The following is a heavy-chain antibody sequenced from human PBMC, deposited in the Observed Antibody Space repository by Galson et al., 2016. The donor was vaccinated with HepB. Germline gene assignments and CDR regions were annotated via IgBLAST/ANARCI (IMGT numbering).Heavy chain of an antibody. CDR2: IDPSDSYT. V-gene: IGHV5-10-1*01. J-gene: IGHJ4*02. D-gene: IGHD5-18*01. CDR3: ARHEVYSYRDY. CDR1: GSRFTSYW. Sequence: QSGAEVTKPGESLRISCQGSGSRFTSYWITWVRQMPGKGLEWMGRIDPSDSYTNYSPSFQGHVTISADKSINTAYLQWSSLKASDTAMYYCARHEVYSYRDYWGQGTLVTVSS.